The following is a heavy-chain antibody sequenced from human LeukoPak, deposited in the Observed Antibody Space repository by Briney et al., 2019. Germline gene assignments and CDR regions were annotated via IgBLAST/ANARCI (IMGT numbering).Heavy chain of an antibody. CDR1: GGSFSGYY. D-gene: IGHD4-23*01. CDR3: ARASHARTTVASGTYYFDY. J-gene: IGHJ4*02. Sequence: SETLSLTCAVYGGSFSGYYWSWIRQPPGKGLEWIGEINHSGSTNYNPSLKSRVTISVDTSKNQFSLKLSSVTAADTAVYYCARASHARTTVASGTYYFDYWGQGTLVTVS. CDR2: INHSGST. V-gene: IGHV4-34*01.